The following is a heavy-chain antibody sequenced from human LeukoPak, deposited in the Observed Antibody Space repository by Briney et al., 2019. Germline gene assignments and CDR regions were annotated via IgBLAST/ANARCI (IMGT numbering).Heavy chain of an antibody. CDR3: VRHGTISSESYFDY. CDR1: GGSVSSYY. D-gene: IGHD1-14*01. Sequence: KASETLSLTCSVSGGSVSSYYWSWIRQSPGKGLEWIGYIHNSGRTNYNPSLKSRVTGFVDTSKNQVSLRLSSVTAADTAVYYCVRHGTISSESYFDYWGQGALVTVSS. J-gene: IGHJ4*02. CDR2: IHNSGRT. V-gene: IGHV4-59*08.